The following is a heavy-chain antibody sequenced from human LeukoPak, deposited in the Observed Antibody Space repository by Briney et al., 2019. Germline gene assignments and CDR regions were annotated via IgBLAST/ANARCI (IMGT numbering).Heavy chain of an antibody. Sequence: PGGSLRLSCAASGFTFSSCEMSWVRQAPGKGLEWVSYISSSGSTIYYADSVKGRFTISRDNAKNSLYLQMNSLRAEDTAVYYCARGPSGGNNLWMDYWGQGTLVTVSS. V-gene: IGHV3-48*03. CDR2: ISSSGSTI. J-gene: IGHJ4*02. CDR3: ARGPSGGNNLWMDY. CDR1: GFTFSSCE. D-gene: IGHD1-20*01.